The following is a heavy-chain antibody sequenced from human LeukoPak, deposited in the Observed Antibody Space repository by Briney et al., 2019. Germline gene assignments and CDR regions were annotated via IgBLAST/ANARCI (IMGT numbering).Heavy chain of an antibody. D-gene: IGHD5-24*01. Sequence: PGGSLRLSCAASGFTFSSYGMSWVRQAPGKGLEWVSAISGSGGSTYYADSVKGRFTISRDNSKNTLYLQMNSLRAEDTAVYYCAKLPAPSYLARAKWWGYSQEEMATITDPPVFWGQGTLVTVSS. CDR2: ISGSGGST. CDR1: GFTFSSYG. V-gene: IGHV3-23*01. J-gene: IGHJ4*02. CDR3: AKLPAPSYLARAKWWGYSQEEMATITDPPVF.